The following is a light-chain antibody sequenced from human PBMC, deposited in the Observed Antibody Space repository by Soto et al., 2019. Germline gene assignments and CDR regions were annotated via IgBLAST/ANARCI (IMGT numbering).Light chain of an antibody. CDR3: QQYGSSWT. CDR2: RAF. V-gene: IGKV3-20*01. J-gene: IGKJ1*01. Sequence: EIVLTQSPATLSLSPGERATLSCRASQSVSSIYLAWYQQKPGQAPRLLIYRAFIRATGIPDRFSGSGSGTDFTLTISRLEPEDFALYYCQQYGSSWTFGQGTKVDIK. CDR1: QSVSSIY.